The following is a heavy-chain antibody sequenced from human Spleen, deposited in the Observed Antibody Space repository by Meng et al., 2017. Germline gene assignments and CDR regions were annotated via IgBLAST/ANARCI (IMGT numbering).Heavy chain of an antibody. D-gene: IGHD3-10*01. CDR1: GGAFSGYY. V-gene: IGHV4-34*01. CDR3: ARGITMVRGVILPYNWFDP. J-gene: IGHJ5*02. Sequence: QVQLKEGGARLFKPSETLSLTCAVYGGAFSGYYWGWIRQPPGKGLEWIGEINHSGSTNYNPSLKSRVTISVDTSKNQFSLKLSSVTAADTAVYYCARGITMVRGVILPYNWFDPWGQGTLVTVSS. CDR2: INHSGST.